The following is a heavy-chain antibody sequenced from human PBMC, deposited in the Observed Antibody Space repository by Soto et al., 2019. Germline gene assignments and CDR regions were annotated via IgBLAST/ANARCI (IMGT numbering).Heavy chain of an antibody. J-gene: IGHJ4*02. Sequence: SETLSLTCAVYGGSFSGYYWSWIRQPPGKGLEWIGEINHSGSTNYNPSLKSRVTISVDTSKNQFSLKLSSVTAADTAVYYCAIAYCSGGSCYFRFTRTYFDYWGQGTLVTVSS. D-gene: IGHD2-15*01. CDR3: AIAYCSGGSCYFRFTRTYFDY. CDR1: GGSFSGYY. V-gene: IGHV4-34*01. CDR2: INHSGST.